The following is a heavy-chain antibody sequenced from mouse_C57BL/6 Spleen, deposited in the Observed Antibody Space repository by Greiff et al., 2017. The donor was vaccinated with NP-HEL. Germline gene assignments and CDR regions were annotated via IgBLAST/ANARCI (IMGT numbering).Heavy chain of an antibody. Sequence: DVKLVESGGGLVKPGGSLKLSCAASGFTFSSYAMSWVRQTPEKRLEWVATISAGGSYTYYPDNVKGRFTITRDNAKNNLYLQMSHLKSEDTAMYYCARDRGSYYFDYWGQGTTLTVSS. CDR3: ARDRGSYYFDY. D-gene: IGHD1-1*02. J-gene: IGHJ2*01. CDR1: GFTFSSYA. V-gene: IGHV5-4*01. CDR2: ISAGGSYT.